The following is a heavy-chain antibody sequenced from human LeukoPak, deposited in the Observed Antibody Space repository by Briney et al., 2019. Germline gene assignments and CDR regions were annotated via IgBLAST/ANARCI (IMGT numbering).Heavy chain of an antibody. Sequence: GGSLRLSCAASGFTFSSYGMHWVRQAPGKGLEWVAFIRYDGSNKYYADSVKGRFTISRDNSKNTLYLQMNSLRAEDTAVYYCAKDGSGSYGYYYYYMDVWGKGTTVTVSS. CDR1: GFTFSSYG. CDR2: IRYDGSNK. CDR3: AKDGSGSYGYYYYYMDV. J-gene: IGHJ6*03. V-gene: IGHV3-30*02. D-gene: IGHD3-10*01.